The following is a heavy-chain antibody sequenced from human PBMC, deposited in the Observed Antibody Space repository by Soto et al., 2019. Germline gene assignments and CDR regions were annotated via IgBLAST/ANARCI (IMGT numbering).Heavy chain of an antibody. Sequence: SETLSLTCTVSGGSISSYYWSWIRQPPGKGLEWIGYIYYSGSTNYNPSLKSRVTISVDTSKNQFSLKLSSVTAADTAVYYCARVGRDDSSGQEVGAFDIWGQGTMVTVSS. V-gene: IGHV4-59*01. J-gene: IGHJ3*02. D-gene: IGHD3-22*01. CDR3: ARVGRDDSSGQEVGAFDI. CDR2: IYYSGST. CDR1: GGSISSYY.